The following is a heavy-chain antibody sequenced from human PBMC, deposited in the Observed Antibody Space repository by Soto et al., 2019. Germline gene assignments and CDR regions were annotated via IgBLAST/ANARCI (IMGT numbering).Heavy chain of an antibody. CDR1: GFTFSTYA. D-gene: IGHD3-16*01. V-gene: IGHV3-23*01. CDR2: ILGGGGRT. Sequence: EVQLLESGGGLVQPGGSLRLSCAASGFTFSTYAMNWVRQAPGKGLEWVSGILGGGGRTYYADSVKGRFTISRDNSKNTLYLRMDSLRAEDKAVYYCGKDLKPDGRGEIDCWGQGTLVTVSA. J-gene: IGHJ4*02. CDR3: GKDLKPDGRGEIDC.